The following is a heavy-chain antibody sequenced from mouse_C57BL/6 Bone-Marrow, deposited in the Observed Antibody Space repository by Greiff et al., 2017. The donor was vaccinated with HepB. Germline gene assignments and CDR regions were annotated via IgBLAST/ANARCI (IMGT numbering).Heavy chain of an antibody. V-gene: IGHV1-64*01. D-gene: IGHD2-1*01. CDR2: IHPNSGST. CDR1: GYTFTSYW. CDR3: ARRGLLYWYFDV. Sequence: QVQLQQPGAELVKPGASVKLSCKASGYTFTSYWMHWVKQRPGQGLEWIGMIHPNSGSTNYNEKFKSKATLTVDKSSSTAYMQLSSLTSEDSAVYYCARRGLLYWYFDVWGTGTTVTVS. J-gene: IGHJ1*03.